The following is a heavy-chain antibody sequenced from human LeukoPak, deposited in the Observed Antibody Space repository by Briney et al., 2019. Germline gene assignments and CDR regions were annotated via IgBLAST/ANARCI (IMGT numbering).Heavy chain of an antibody. V-gene: IGHV1-2*06. Sequence: ASVKVSCKASGYTFTGYYMHWVRQAPGQGLEWMGRINPNSGGTNYAQKFQGRVTMTRDTSISTAYMELSRLRSDDTAVYYRARVFRSNSSSRESYYYYGMDVWGQGTTVTVSS. D-gene: IGHD6-6*01. CDR3: ARVFRSNSSSRESYYYYGMDV. CDR2: INPNSGGT. CDR1: GYTFTGYY. J-gene: IGHJ6*02.